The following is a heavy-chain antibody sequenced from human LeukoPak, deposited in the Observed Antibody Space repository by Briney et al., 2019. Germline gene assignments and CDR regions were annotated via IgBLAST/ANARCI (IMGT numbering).Heavy chain of an antibody. CDR1: GGSISSYY. V-gene: IGHV4-59*01. J-gene: IGHJ4*02. D-gene: IGHD2-8*02. CDR3: ARDHTGGWHRV. Sequence: PSETLSLTCTVSGGSISSYYWSWIRQPPGKGLEWIGYIYYSGSTNYNPSLKSRVTISVDTSKNQFSLKLSSVTAADTAVYYCARDHTGGWHRVWGQGTLVTVSS. CDR2: IYYSGST.